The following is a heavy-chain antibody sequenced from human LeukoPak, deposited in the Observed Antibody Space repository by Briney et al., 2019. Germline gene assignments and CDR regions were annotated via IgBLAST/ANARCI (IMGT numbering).Heavy chain of an antibody. CDR1: GFSVSSNY. D-gene: IGHD2-21*02. CDR2: IYSGGST. V-gene: IGHV3-53*01. Sequence: PGGSLRLSCAASGFSVSSNYMSWVRQAPGKGLEWVSVIYSGGSTNSADSVKGRFTISRDNSKNTLNLQMNSLRAEDTAVYYCARDRRHIVVVTAQAGSTPGAREPWSPSPQYYYDMDVWGKGTTVTVSS. CDR3: ARDRRHIVVVTAQAGSTPGAREPWSPSPQYYYDMDV. J-gene: IGHJ6*03.